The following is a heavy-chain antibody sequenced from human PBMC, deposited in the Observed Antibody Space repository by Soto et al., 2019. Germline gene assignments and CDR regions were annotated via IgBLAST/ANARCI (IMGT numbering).Heavy chain of an antibody. CDR3: AKEYYVSGSSGVFDI. D-gene: IGHD3-10*01. CDR2: ISGSGAIT. Sequence: GGSLRLSCAASGFTFSSYAMSWVRQAPGKGLEWVSGISGSGAITYYADSVRGRFSISRDDSQNTLYLQMNSLRAGETAVYYCAKEYYVSGSSGVFDIWGQGTMVTVSS. CDR1: GFTFSSYA. V-gene: IGHV3-23*01. J-gene: IGHJ3*02.